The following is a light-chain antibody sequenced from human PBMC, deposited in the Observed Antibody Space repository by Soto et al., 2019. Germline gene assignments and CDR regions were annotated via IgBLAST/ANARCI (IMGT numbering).Light chain of an antibody. Sequence: QSVLTQPASVSGSPGQSITISCTGTSSDVGGYNYVSWYQQHPGKAPKLMIYDVSTPPSGVANRFSGSKSGNTASLTISGLQAEDEADYYCSSYTSSSTLVVFGGGTQLTVL. J-gene: IGLJ2*01. CDR3: SSYTSSSTLVV. V-gene: IGLV2-14*01. CDR2: DVS. CDR1: SSDVGGYNY.